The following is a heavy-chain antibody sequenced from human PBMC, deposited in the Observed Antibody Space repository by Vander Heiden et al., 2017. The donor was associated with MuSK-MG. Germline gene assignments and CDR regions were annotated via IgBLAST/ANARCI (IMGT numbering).Heavy chain of an antibody. CDR3: AKIRNDAFDI. CDR1: GFPFGSYA. V-gene: IGHV3-23*01. J-gene: IGHJ3*02. Sequence: EVQLLESGGGLVQPGGSLRPYCAASGFPFGSYAMSWGRQAPGKGLEWVSAISGSGGSTYYADSVKGRFTISRDNSKNTLYLQMNSLRAEDTAGYYCAKIRNDAFDIWGQGTMVTVSS. CDR2: ISGSGGST.